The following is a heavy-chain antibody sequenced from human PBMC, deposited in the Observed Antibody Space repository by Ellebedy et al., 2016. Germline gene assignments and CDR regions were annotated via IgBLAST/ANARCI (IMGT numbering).Heavy chain of an antibody. CDR3: SRWFDP. V-gene: IGHV3-48*04. CDR1: GFIISDYS. Sequence: GGSLRLSXAASGFIISDYSMNWFRQIPGMGLQWISYIHSSGSPINYADSVKGRFTISRDNTKNSLYLHMNNLRPEDTAVYYCSRWFDPWGQGTLVTVSS. CDR2: IHSSGSPI. J-gene: IGHJ5*02.